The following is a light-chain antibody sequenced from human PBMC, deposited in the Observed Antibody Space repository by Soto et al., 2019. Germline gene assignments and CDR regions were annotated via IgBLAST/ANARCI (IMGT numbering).Light chain of an antibody. Sequence: QSALTQPASVSGSPGQSITISCTGSSNDVGLYNYVSWYQQHPGKAPKLVISDVTNRPSGVSNRFSGSKSGNTASLTISGLQAEDEADYYCSSYTSSSSPYVFGTGTKVTVL. V-gene: IGLV2-14*03. J-gene: IGLJ1*01. CDR1: SNDVGLYNY. CDR2: DVT. CDR3: SSYTSSSSPYV.